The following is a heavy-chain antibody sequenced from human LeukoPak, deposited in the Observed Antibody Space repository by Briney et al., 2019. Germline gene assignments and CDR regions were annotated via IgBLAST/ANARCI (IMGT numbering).Heavy chain of an antibody. D-gene: IGHD6-13*01. V-gene: IGHV1-69*13. Sequence: SVKVSCKASGGTFSSYAISWVRQAPGQGLEWMGGIIPIFGTANYAQKFQGRVTITADESTSTAYMELSSLRSEDTAVYYCARDGAAAGTDLGAFDIWGQGTMVTVSS. CDR2: IIPIFGTA. CDR3: ARDGAAAGTDLGAFDI. CDR1: GGTFSSYA. J-gene: IGHJ3*02.